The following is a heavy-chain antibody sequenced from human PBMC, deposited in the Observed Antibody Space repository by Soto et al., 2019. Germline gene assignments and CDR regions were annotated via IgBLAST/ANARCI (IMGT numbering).Heavy chain of an antibody. CDR2: IIPIFGTA. D-gene: IGHD4-4*01. V-gene: IGHV1-69*01. Sequence: QVQLVQSGAEVKKPGSSVKVSCKASGGTFSSYAISWVRQAPGQGLEWMGGIIPIFGTANYAQKFQGRVTITADESTSTAYMELSSLRSEDTAVYYCARTRFSNYQIHYYYYGMDVWGQGTTVTVSS. J-gene: IGHJ6*02. CDR1: GGTFSSYA. CDR3: ARTRFSNYQIHYYYYGMDV.